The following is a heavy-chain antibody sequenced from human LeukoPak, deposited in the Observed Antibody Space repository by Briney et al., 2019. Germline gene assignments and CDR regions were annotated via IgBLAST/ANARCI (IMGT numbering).Heavy chain of an antibody. CDR1: GGSISSYY. V-gene: IGHV4-59*01. D-gene: IGHD2-8*02. CDR2: IYYSGST. J-gene: IGHJ6*03. CDR3: ARWVQVARYYYMDV. Sequence: SETLSLTCTVSGGSISSYYWSWIRQPPGKGLEWIGYIYYSGSTNYNPSLKSRVTISADTSKNQFSLKLSSVTAADTAVYYCARWVQVARYYYMDVWGKGTTVTVSS.